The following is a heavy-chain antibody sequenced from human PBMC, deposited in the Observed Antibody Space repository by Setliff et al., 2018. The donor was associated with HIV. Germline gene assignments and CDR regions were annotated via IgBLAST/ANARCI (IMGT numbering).Heavy chain of an antibody. Sequence: PGGSLRLSCAASGFTFSSYEMNWVRQAPGKGLEWVSYISTSGNRIHYADSVKGRFTISRDNAKNSLYLQMNSLRAEDTAMYYCARDPQARNWFDPWGQGTLVTVSS. J-gene: IGHJ5*02. CDR2: ISTSGNRI. CDR1: GFTFSSYE. V-gene: IGHV3-48*03. CDR3: ARDPQARNWFDP.